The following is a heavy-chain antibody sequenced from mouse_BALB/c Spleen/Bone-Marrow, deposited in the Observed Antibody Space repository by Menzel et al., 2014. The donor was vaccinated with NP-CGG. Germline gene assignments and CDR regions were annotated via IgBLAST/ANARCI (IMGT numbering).Heavy chain of an antibody. D-gene: IGHD1-1*01. V-gene: IGHV7-3*02. CDR3: ERDISYDIGWYFDV. Sequence: EVQGVESGGGLVQPGGSLRLSCATSGFTFTDSYMNWVRQPPGKGLEWLGFIRNKANGSTTEYSAPVKGRFTISRDTSQSIPYLQMNTLRAGDSATDYCERDISYDIGWYFDVWGAGTTVTVSS. J-gene: IGHJ1*01. CDR1: GFTFTDSY. CDR2: IRNKANGSTT.